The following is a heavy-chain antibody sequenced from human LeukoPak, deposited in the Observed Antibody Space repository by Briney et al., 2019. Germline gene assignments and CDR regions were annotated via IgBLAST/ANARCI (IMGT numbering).Heavy chain of an antibody. V-gene: IGHV3-74*01. CDR2: IKTDGITT. CDR1: GFTFNSYW. Sequence: GGSLRLSCAASGFTFNSYWMYWVRQAPGKGLVWVSHIKTDGITTNYADSVKGRFTISRDNAKNTVYLQMNSLRPEDTAVYYCAGSYYADFGSTYSLDYWGQGTLVTVSS. D-gene: IGHD4-17*01. J-gene: IGHJ4*02. CDR3: AGSYYADFGSTYSLDY.